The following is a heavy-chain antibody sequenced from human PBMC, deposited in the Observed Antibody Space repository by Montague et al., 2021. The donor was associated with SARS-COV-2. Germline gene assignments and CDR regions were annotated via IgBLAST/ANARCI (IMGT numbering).Heavy chain of an antibody. V-gene: IGHV4-34*01. J-gene: IGHJ5*02. Sequence: SETLSLTCAVYGGSFSGYYWSWIRQPPGKGLEWIGEINHSGSTNYNPSLKSRDTISVDTSKNQFSLKLSSVTAADTAVYYCASLTLGYCSSTSCYSDRFDPWGQGTLVTVSS. D-gene: IGHD2-2*02. CDR2: INHSGST. CDR3: ASLTLGYCSSTSCYSDRFDP. CDR1: GGSFSGYY.